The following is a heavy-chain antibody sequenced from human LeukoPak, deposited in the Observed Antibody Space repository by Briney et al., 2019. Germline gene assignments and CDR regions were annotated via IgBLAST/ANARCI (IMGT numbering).Heavy chain of an antibody. D-gene: IGHD3-9*01. CDR3: ASAPPTYYDMLTGHSEDDY. Sequence: ASLKVSCKASGYTFTGYYMHWVRQAPGQGLEWMGWINTNRAATNYAQKFQGMVTMTRDTSISTAYMELSRLISDDTAVYYCASAPPTYYDMLTGHSEDDYWGQGTLVTVSS. V-gene: IGHV1-2*02. J-gene: IGHJ4*02. CDR1: GYTFTGYY. CDR2: INTNRAAT.